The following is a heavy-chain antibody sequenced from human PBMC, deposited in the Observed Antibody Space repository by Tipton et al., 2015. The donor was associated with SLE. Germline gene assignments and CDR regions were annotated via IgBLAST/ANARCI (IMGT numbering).Heavy chain of an antibody. Sequence: TPSLTCAVYGGSFSGYYWSWIRQPPGKGLEWIGEINHSGSTNYNPSLKSRVTISVDTSKNQFSLKLSSVTAADTAVYYCARHSGSYTDAFDIWGQGTMVTVSS. J-gene: IGHJ3*02. CDR1: GGSFSGYY. V-gene: IGHV4-34*01. D-gene: IGHD1-26*01. CDR3: ARHSGSYTDAFDI. CDR2: INHSGST.